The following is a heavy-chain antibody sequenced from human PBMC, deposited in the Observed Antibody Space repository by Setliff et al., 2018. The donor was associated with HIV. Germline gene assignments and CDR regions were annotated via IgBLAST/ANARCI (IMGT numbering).Heavy chain of an antibody. V-gene: IGHV4-61*08. D-gene: IGHD3-3*01. J-gene: IGHJ3*02. CDR2: IYYSGST. CDR3: ARDRGYNFWSGYSNAFDI. Sequence: PSETLSLTCTVSGGSISSGGYYWSWIRQHPGKGLEWIGYIYYSGSTNYNPSLKSRVTISVDTSKNQFSLKLSSVTAADTAVYYCARDRGYNFWSGYSNAFDIWGQGTMVTVSS. CDR1: GGSISSGGYY.